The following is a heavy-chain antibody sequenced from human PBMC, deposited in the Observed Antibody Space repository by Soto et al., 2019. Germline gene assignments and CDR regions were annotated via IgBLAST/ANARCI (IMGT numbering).Heavy chain of an antibody. CDR1: GFTFSDYA. Sequence: QEQLVEPGGGVVQPGRSLRLSCAASGFTFSDYAMHWVRQAPGKGLEWVAVIWHDGTNKYYADSVKGRFTISRDNSKNTLFLQMNSLRAEDTAVYYCARPALLVTTFDSWGQGTLVTVSS. D-gene: IGHD4-17*01. J-gene: IGHJ4*02. V-gene: IGHV3-33*01. CDR2: IWHDGTNK. CDR3: ARPALLVTTFDS.